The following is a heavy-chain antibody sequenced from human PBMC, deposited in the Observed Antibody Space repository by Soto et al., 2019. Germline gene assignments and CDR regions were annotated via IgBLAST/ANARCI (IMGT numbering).Heavy chain of an antibody. Sequence: QVQLQESGPGLVKPSETLSLTCTVSGDSMTKYYWSWIRQPAGKGLEWIGRIYTSGSTNYNPSLKSRVTMSIDTSNTPFSLKLKSVTAADTAVYYCARTVGAAYYFDFWGQGALVTVSS. CDR2: IYTSGST. D-gene: IGHD1-26*01. CDR3: ARTVGAAYYFDF. V-gene: IGHV4-4*07. J-gene: IGHJ4*02. CDR1: GDSMTKYY.